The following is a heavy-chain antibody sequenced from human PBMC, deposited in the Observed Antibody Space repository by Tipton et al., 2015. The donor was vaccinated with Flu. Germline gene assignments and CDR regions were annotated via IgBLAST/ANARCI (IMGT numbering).Heavy chain of an antibody. CDR3: ITAQGY. CDR2: IKQDGSEK. D-gene: IGHD3-10*01. CDR1: GFTFSSYE. V-gene: IGHV3-7*01. J-gene: IGHJ4*02. Sequence: SLRLSCAASGFTFSSYEMNWVRQAQGKGLEWVASIKQDGSEKYYVDSVKGRFAISRDNAKNSLYLQMNSLRVEDAAVYYCITAQGYWGQGTLLTVSS.